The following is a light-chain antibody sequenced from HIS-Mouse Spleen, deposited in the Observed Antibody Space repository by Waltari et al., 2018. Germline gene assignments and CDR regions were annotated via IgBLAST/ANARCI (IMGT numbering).Light chain of an antibody. CDR2: KDS. J-gene: IGLJ2*01. CDR3: QSADSSGTYV. Sequence: SYELTQPPSVSVSPGQTARITCSVDALPKQYAYWYQQKPGQAPGLGIYKDSERPSGIPERFSGSSSGTTVTLTISGVQAEDEADYYCQSADSSGTYVFGGGTKLTVL. CDR1: ALPKQY. V-gene: IGLV3-25*03.